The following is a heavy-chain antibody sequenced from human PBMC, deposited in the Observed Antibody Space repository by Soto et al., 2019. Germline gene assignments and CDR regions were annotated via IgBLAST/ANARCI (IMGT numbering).Heavy chain of an antibody. D-gene: IGHD3-10*01. J-gene: IGHJ4*02. CDR3: TRGPRTISTGTGAY. CDR2: IYNDGTYS. CDR1: GFIFKVYW. Sequence: PGGSLRLSCAASGFIFKVYWMHWVRQSPGKGLVWMSRIYNDGTYSDYADSVRGRFTISRDNVNDTLYLQMNNLRAEDSGLYYCTRGPRTISTGTGAYGGQGTQVTVSS. V-gene: IGHV3-74*01.